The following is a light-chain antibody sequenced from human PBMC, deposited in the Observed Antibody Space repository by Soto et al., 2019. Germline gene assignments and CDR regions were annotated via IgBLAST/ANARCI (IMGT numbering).Light chain of an antibody. Sequence: QSVLTQPPSMSAAPGQKVTISCSGSSSNIGNNFVSWYQQFPGTAPKLLIFDNGQRPSGIPDRFFGAKSGSSATLSITGPQTADEAIYYCATWDTKLNAVVLGAGTKLTVL. V-gene: IGLV1-51*01. CDR3: ATWDTKLNAVV. J-gene: IGLJ2*01. CDR2: DNG. CDR1: SSNIGNNF.